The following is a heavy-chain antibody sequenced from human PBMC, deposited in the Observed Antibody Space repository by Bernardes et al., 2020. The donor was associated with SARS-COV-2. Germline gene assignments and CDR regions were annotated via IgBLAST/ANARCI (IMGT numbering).Heavy chain of an antibody. Sequence: GGSLRLSRAASGFTFSSYWMSWVRQAPGKGLEWVANIKQDGSEKYYVDSVKGRFTISRDNAKNSLYLQMNSLRAEDTAVYYCAREGYRYYYDSSGYYFIGAFDIWGQGTMVTVSS. CDR1: GFTFSSYW. J-gene: IGHJ3*02. V-gene: IGHV3-7*01. CDR2: IKQDGSEK. D-gene: IGHD3-22*01. CDR3: AREGYRYYYDSSGYYFIGAFDI.